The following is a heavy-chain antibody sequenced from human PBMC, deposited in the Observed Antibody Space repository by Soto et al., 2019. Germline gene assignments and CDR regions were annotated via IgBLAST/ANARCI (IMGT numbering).Heavy chain of an antibody. Sequence: PSETLSLTCTVSGGSISSSSYYWSWIRQPTKKGQKRIVNIYNNGSTNYNTSLKSRVTISVDTSKNQFSLKLSSVTAADTVVYYCARFDYYDSSSYLDFGPKWGQGTLVTVSS. V-gene: IGHV4-61*01. D-gene: IGHD3-22*01. J-gene: IGHJ4*02. CDR2: IYNNGST. CDR3: ARFDYYDSSSYLDFGPK. CDR1: GGSISSSSYY.